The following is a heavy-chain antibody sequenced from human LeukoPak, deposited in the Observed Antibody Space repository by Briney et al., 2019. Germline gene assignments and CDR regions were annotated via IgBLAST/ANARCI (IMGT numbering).Heavy chain of an antibody. CDR1: GFPLSSYA. J-gene: IGHJ4*02. CDR3: AREGGYGSGSITYFDY. Sequence: GGSLRLSCAASGFPLSSYAMSWVRQAPGKGLEWVAVISYDGSNKYYADSVKGRFTISRDNSKNTLYLQMNSLRAEDTAVYYCAREGGYGSGSITYFDYWGQGTLVTVSS. V-gene: IGHV3-30*04. D-gene: IGHD3-10*01. CDR2: ISYDGSNK.